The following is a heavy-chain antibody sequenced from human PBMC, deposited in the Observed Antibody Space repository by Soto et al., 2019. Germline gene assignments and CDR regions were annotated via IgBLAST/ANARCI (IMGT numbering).Heavy chain of an antibody. CDR3: AHGGPAASLDF. J-gene: IGHJ4*02. Sequence: QITLKESGPPLVKPTQTLTLTCTFSGFSLSNPGVGMGWVRQPPGKALQWLAVIYWNDDRRYSPSLKTRLTIPQDTPKNQVVLTMTDMDPVDTATYYCAHGGPAASLDFWGQGTLVTVSS. CDR2: IYWNDDR. CDR1: GFSLSNPGVG. V-gene: IGHV2-5*01. D-gene: IGHD2-2*01.